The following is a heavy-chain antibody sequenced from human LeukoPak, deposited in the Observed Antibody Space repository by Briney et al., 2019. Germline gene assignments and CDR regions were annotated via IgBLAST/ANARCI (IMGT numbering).Heavy chain of an antibody. Sequence: GGSLRLSCAASGFTFSSYGMSWVRQAPGKGLEWVSAITATSSSTHDADSVQGRFTIYRDNSKNTLYLQMNSLRPEDTAIYYCAKLFGSGTYNNFFHYWGQGTLVTVSS. J-gene: IGHJ4*02. D-gene: IGHD3-10*01. V-gene: IGHV3-23*01. CDR1: GFTFSSYG. CDR2: ITATSSST. CDR3: AKLFGSGTYNNFFHY.